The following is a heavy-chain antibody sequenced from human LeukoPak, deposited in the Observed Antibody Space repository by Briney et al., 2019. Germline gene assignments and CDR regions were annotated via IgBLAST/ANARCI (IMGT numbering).Heavy chain of an antibody. D-gene: IGHD2-21*01. CDR1: GGSITSYY. J-gene: IGHJ4*02. CDR3: ARHSIASDGARLFDY. V-gene: IGHV4-59*08. CDR2: IYYSGYS. Sequence: SETLSLTCTVSGGSITSYYWAWLRQPPGKGLEWIGYIYYSGYSNYNPSLKSRVSMSVDTSKNQFSLKLTSVTAADTAVYYCARHSIASDGARLFDYWGRGTLVTVSS.